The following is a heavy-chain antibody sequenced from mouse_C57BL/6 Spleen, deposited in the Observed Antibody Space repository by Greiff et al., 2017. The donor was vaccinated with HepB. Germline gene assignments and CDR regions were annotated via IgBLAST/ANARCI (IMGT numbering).Heavy chain of an antibody. V-gene: IGHV1-18*01. D-gene: IGHD3-3*01. CDR2: INPNNGGT. J-gene: IGHJ3*01. CDR1: GYTFTDYN. CDR3: ARGGTLAY. Sequence: SGPELVKPGASVKIPCKASGYTFTDYNMDWVKQSHGKSLEWIGDINPNNGGTIYNQKFKGKATLTVDKSSSTAYMELRSLTSEDTAVYYCARGGTLAYWGQGTLVTVSA.